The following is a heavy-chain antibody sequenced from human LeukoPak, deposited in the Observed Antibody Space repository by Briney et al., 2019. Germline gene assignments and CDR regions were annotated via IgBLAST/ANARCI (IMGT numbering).Heavy chain of an antibody. CDR1: GYSISSGYY. V-gene: IGHV4-38-2*02. J-gene: IGHJ4*02. D-gene: IGHD3-3*01. CDR3: ARLVPERFFQLNPEGYYDY. CDR2: IYHSGST. Sequence: PSETLSLTCTVSGYSISSGYYWGWIPQPPGKGLVWIGIIYHSGSTYYNPSFKSRVTISVDTSKNQFSLKLISVTAADTAVYYCARLVPERFFQLNPEGYYDYWGQGTLVTVSS.